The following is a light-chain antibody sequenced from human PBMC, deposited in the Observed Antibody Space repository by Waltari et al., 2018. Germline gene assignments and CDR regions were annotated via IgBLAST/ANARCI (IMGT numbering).Light chain of an antibody. V-gene: IGLV2-11*01. CDR3: CSYVGAYSFVL. Sequence: QSALTHPRPVSWSPGQSVTLFCTGDPSYFGSYVLVFWNKHHPGKAPKLIIYGVTKRPSGVPDRFSGSKSGSTASLIVSGIQAEDEADYYCCSYVGAYSFVLFGGGTRLTVL. CDR1: PSYFGSYVL. J-gene: IGLJ3*02. CDR2: GVT.